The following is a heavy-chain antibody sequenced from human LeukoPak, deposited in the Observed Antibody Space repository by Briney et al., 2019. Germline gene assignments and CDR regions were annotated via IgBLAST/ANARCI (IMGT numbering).Heavy chain of an antibody. Sequence: SETLSLTCAVYGGSFSGYYWSWIRQPPGKGLEWIGEINHSGSTNYNPSLKSRVTISVDTSKNQFSLKLSSVTAADTAVYYCARTGRYSYGRPYYYYYYMDVWGKGTTVTISS. D-gene: IGHD5-18*01. CDR2: INHSGST. J-gene: IGHJ6*03. CDR1: GGSFSGYY. CDR3: ARTGRYSYGRPYYYYYYMDV. V-gene: IGHV4-34*01.